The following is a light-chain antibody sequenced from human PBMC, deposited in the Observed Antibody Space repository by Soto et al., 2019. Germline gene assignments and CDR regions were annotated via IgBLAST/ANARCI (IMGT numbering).Light chain of an antibody. CDR2: EVS. J-gene: IGLJ1*01. Sequence: QSVLPQPPSASGSPGQSVTISCTGTSSDVGGYNYVSWYQQHPGKAPKLMIYEVSKRPSGVPDRFSGSKSGNTASLTVSGLQAEDEADYYCSSYAGSNNFFGTGTKVT. V-gene: IGLV2-8*01. CDR1: SSDVGGYNY. CDR3: SSYAGSNNF.